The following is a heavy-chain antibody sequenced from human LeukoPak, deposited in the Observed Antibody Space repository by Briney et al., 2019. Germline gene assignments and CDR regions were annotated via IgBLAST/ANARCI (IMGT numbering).Heavy chain of an antibody. V-gene: IGHV1-8*03. Sequence: ASVKVSCKASGYTFTSYDINWVRQATGQGLEWMGWMNPNSGNTGYAQKFQGRVTITRNTSISTAYMELSSLRSEDTAVYYCARQQWLALTNYYYYMDVWGKGTTVTVSS. J-gene: IGHJ6*03. D-gene: IGHD6-19*01. CDR1: GYTFTSYD. CDR2: MNPNSGNT. CDR3: ARQQWLALTNYYYYMDV.